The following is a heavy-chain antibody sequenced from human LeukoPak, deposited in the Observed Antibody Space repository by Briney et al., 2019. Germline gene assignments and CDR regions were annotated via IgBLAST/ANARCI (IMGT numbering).Heavy chain of an antibody. D-gene: IGHD6-13*01. CDR2: IFYSGTT. J-gene: IGHJ5*02. CDR3: ARHRIPADFYDT. Sequence: SETLSLTCTVPGDSINSYYWSWIRQPPGKGLEWIAYIFYSGTTNYNPSLKSRVTISVDTSKNQCSLTLTSVTAADTAVYYCARHRIPADFYDTWGQGILVTVSS. CDR1: GDSINSYY. V-gene: IGHV4-59*08.